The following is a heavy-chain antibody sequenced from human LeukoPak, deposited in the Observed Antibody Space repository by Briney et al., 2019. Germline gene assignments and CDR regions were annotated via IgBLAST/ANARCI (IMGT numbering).Heavy chain of an antibody. CDR2: IGKSGGST. Sequence: GGSLRLSCSASGFTFSSYAMHWVRQTPGKGLEYVSSIGKSGGSTYYADSVKGRFTISRDNSKNTLYLQMNSLRAEDTAVYYCARGGRLGYCSGGSCYSLNGGDAFDIWGQGTMVTVSS. CDR1: GFTFSSYA. V-gene: IGHV3-64*04. D-gene: IGHD2-15*01. CDR3: ARGGRLGYCSGGSCYSLNGGDAFDI. J-gene: IGHJ3*02.